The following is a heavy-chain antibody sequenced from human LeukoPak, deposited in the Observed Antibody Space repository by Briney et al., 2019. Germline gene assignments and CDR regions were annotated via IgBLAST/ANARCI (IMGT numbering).Heavy chain of an antibody. V-gene: IGHV3-23*01. CDR3: ARNLGYCSSTSCALVGY. CDR1: GFTFSSSA. J-gene: IGHJ4*02. D-gene: IGHD2-2*01. Sequence: GGSLRLSCAASGFTFSSSAMSWVRQAPGKGLEWVSGVTGSGGSTYYADSVKGRFTISRDNAKNSLYLQMNSLRAEDTAVYYCARNLGYCSSTSCALVGYWGQGTLVTVSS. CDR2: VTGSGGST.